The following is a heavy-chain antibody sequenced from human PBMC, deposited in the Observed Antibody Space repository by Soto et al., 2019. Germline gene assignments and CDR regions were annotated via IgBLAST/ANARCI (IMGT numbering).Heavy chain of an antibody. V-gene: IGHV4-59*01. Sequence: SVTLSLTCTVSGGSISSYYWSWIRQPPGKGLEWIGYIYYSGSTNYNPSLKSRVTISVDTSKNQFSLKLSSVTAADTAVYYCARVPIVVVPAAIESDYYYGMDVWGQGTTVTVSS. CDR1: GGSISSYY. J-gene: IGHJ6*02. CDR2: IYYSGST. CDR3: ARVPIVVVPAAIESDYYYGMDV. D-gene: IGHD2-2*02.